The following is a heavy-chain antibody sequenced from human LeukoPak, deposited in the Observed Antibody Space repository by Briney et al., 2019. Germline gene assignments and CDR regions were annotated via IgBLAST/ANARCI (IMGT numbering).Heavy chain of an antibody. CDR1: GYTLTSYG. CDR2: SGVNNGNT. Sequence: ASVKLSCKAAGYTLTSYGISWMRQAPGQGLEWMGWSGVNNGNTNNAQKLQGRLTMTQDTCPSTAYMELRSLRSDDTAVYYCARDLRPGVRGVNRANWFDPWGQGTLVTVSS. V-gene: IGHV1-18*01. CDR3: ARDLRPGVRGVNRANWFDP. D-gene: IGHD3-10*01. J-gene: IGHJ5*02.